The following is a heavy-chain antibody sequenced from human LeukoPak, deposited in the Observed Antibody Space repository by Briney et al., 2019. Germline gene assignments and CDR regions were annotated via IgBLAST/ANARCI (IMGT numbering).Heavy chain of an antibody. V-gene: IGHV3-7*03. CDR1: GITFSRYW. J-gene: IGHJ6*02. CDR3: ARGGGLDV. Sequence: GGSLRLSCVDSGITFSRYWMSWVRQAPGKGLEWVASINHNGNVNYYVDSVKGRFTISRDNAKNSLYLQMSNLRAEDTAVYFCARGGGLDVWGQGATVTVSS. CDR2: INHNGNVN. D-gene: IGHD3-16*01.